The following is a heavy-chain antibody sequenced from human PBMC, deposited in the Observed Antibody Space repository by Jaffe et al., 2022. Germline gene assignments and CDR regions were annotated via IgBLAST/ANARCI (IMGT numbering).Heavy chain of an antibody. CDR2: IRYDGSNK. V-gene: IGHV3-30*02. CDR1: GFTFSSYG. D-gene: IGHD3-10*01. J-gene: IGHJ4*02. Sequence: QVQLVESGGGVVQPGGSLRLSCAASGFTFSSYGMHWVRQAPGKGLEWVAFIRYDGSNKYYADSVKGRFTISRDNSKNTLYLQMNSLRAEDTAVYYCAKRLGYGAPMVRGAALPPRFDYWGQGTLVTVSS. CDR3: AKRLGYGAPMVRGAALPPRFDY.